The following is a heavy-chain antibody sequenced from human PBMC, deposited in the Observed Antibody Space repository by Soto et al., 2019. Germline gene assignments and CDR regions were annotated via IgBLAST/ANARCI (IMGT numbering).Heavy chain of an antibody. CDR3: ARERVVSRGRPGTDV. Sequence: DTLCPTSAVLGASVSGYDWSWIRQPAGKGLEGIGRFNTDGTSNYNPSLRRRVTMSVDTSKNQFSLKVTSLTAADTATYYCARERVVSRGRPGTDVWGQGTRVTVSS. CDR1: GASVSGYD. V-gene: IGHV4-4*07. D-gene: IGHD2-2*01. CDR2: FNTDGTS. J-gene: IGHJ6*02.